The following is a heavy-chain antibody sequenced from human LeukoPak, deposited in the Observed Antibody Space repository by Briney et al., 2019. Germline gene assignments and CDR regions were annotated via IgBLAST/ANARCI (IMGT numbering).Heavy chain of an antibody. CDR1: GFTFSSYA. D-gene: IGHD5-18*01. CDR2: ISGSGGST. Sequence: GGSLRLSCAAPGFTFSSYAMSWVRQAPGKGLEWVSAISGSGGSTYYADSVKGRFTISRDNSKNTLYLQMNSLRDEDTAVYYCARGRFNYGWGMDVWGQGTTVIVSS. CDR3: ARGRFNYGWGMDV. J-gene: IGHJ6*02. V-gene: IGHV3-23*01.